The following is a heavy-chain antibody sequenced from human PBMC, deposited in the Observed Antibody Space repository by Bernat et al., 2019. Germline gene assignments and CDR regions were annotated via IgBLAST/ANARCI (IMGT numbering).Heavy chain of an antibody. J-gene: IGHJ4*02. V-gene: IGHV1-3*01. Sequence: QVQLVQSGAEVKKPGASVKVSCKASGYTFTVYTIHWVRQAPEQGLEWMGWINAGNGDTRYSQKFQGRVTITRDTSATTVFMELISLRSEDTAVYYCARGGSAWVGWGQGTLVTVSS. CDR1: GYTFTVYT. CDR2: INAGNGDT. D-gene: IGHD6-19*01. CDR3: ARGGSAWVG.